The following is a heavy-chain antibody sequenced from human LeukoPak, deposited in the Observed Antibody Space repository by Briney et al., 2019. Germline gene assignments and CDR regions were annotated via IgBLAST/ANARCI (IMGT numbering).Heavy chain of an antibody. D-gene: IGHD3-22*01. CDR2: IRSKANSYAT. CDR1: GFTFSDSA. J-gene: IGHJ4*02. V-gene: IGHV3-73*01. Sequence: PGGSLRLSCAASGFTFSDSAMHWVRQASGKGLEWVGRIRSKANSYATAYAASVKGRFTISRDDSKNTAYLQMNSLKTEDTAVYYCTRHNVDRPYWGQGTLVTVSS. CDR3: TRHNVDRPY.